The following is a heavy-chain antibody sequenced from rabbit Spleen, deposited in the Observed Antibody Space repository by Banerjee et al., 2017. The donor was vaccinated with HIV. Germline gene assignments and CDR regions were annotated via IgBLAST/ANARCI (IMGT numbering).Heavy chain of an antibody. Sequence: QSLEESGGDLVKPGASLTLTCTASGFSFSSGYYMCWVRQAPGKGLEWIACIYAGSGATYYASWVNGRFTISKTSSTTVTLQMTSLTAADTATYFCASAYSDVYFNLWGPGTLVTVS. D-gene: IGHD6-1*01. V-gene: IGHV1S40*01. CDR1: GFSFSSGYY. J-gene: IGHJ4*01. CDR3: ASAYSDVYFNL. CDR2: IYAGSGAT.